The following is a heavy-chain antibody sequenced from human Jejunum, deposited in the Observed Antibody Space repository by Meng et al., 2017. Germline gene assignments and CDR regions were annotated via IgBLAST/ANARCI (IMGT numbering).Heavy chain of an antibody. V-gene: IGHV4-59*01. J-gene: IGHJ3*02. D-gene: IGHD3-10*01. CDR1: GGSPTNNY. CDR3: ARVVYRYGLGAFNI. CDR2: IYYSGST. Sequence: SETLSLTCTVSGGSPTNNYWIWIRQPPGKGLEWFRYIYYSGSTNYNPSLKSRVTMSVDTPKNQSSLKLSSVTAADTAMYYCARVVYRYGLGAFNIWGQGTMVTVSS.